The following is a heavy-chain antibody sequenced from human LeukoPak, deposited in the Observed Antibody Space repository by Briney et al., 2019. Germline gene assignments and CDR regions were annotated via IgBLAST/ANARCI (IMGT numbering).Heavy chain of an antibody. CDR2: IYYSGST. J-gene: IGHJ5*02. CDR1: GGSISNSGYY. CDR3: ARAPFNYYQAFDP. D-gene: IGHD4-11*01. Sequence: SEALSLTCTVSGGSISNSGYYWGCIRQPPGKGLEWIGNIYYSGSTYYNPSLKSRVTISVDTSKNQFSLKMTSVTAADTAVYYCARAPFNYYQAFDPWGQGTLVTVSS. V-gene: IGHV4-39*01.